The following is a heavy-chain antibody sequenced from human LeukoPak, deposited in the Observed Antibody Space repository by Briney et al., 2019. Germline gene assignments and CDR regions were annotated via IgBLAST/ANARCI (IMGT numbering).Heavy chain of an antibody. D-gene: IGHD2-2*01. J-gene: IGHJ5*02. CDR2: IRYDGSYK. V-gene: IGHV3-30*02. CDR3: AKRSCSSTDCYGGYNWFDP. Sequence: GGSLRLSCAASGFTFSSYGMPWVRQSPGKGLEWVAFIRYDGSYKYYADSVKGRFTISRDNSKNTLYLQMNSLRAEDTAVYYCAKRSCSSTDCYGGYNWFDPWGQGTLVTVSS. CDR1: GFTFSSYG.